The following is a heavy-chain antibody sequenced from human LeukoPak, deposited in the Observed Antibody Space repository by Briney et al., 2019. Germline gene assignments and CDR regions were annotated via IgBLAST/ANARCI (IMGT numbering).Heavy chain of an antibody. CDR1: GGYVNRGTFF. V-gene: IGHV4-61*01. CDR3: ARSPSGYRFDS. J-gene: IGHJ4*02. D-gene: IGHD3-22*01. Sequence: SETLSLTCAVSGGYVNRGTFFWTWIRKPPGKGLEGIGYISNSGSTNYHPSLKSRVTISSDTSTTQFTLTLTSVTAADTAVYYCARSPSGYRFDSWGQGTLVTVSS. CDR2: ISNSGST.